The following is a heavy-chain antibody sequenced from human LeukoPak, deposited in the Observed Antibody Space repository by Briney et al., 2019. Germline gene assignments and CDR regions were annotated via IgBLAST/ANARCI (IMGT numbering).Heavy chain of an antibody. V-gene: IGHV4-61*05. CDR1: GGSISSSSFY. J-gene: IGHJ5*02. D-gene: IGHD2-2*02. CDR3: ASYTRADYTKGGHGWFDP. CDR2: IYTSGST. Sequence: SETLSLTCTVSGGSISSSSFYWGWIRQPPGKGLEWIGYIYTSGSTNYNPSLKSRVTISVDTSKNQFSLKLSSVTAADTAVYYCASYTRADYTKGGHGWFDPWGQGTLVTVSS.